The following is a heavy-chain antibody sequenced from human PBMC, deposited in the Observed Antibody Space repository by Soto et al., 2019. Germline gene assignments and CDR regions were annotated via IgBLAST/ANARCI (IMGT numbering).Heavy chain of an antibody. CDR2: ISYDGSNK. D-gene: IGHD4-17*01. V-gene: IGHV3-30*18. J-gene: IGHJ4*02. Sequence: VGSLRLSCAASGFTFSSYGMHWVRQAPGKGLEWVAVISYDGSNKYCADSVKGRFTISRDNSKNTLYLQMNSLRAEDTAVYYCAKDNPTVVTIDYWGQGTLVTVSS. CDR3: AKDNPTVVTIDY. CDR1: GFTFSSYG.